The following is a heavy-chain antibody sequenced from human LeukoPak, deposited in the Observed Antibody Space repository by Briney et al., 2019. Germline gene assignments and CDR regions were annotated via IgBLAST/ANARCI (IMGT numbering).Heavy chain of an antibody. CDR3: ARHGGDFWSGYHLFDY. Sequence: PETLSLTSAVSGYSISSGYYWGWIRQPPGKGLEWIGSIYHSGSTYYNPSLKSRVTISVDTSKNQFSLKLSSVTAADTAVYYCARHGGDFWSGYHLFDYWGQGTLVTVSS. J-gene: IGHJ4*02. V-gene: IGHV4-38-2*01. CDR1: GYSISSGYY. CDR2: IYHSGST. D-gene: IGHD3-3*01.